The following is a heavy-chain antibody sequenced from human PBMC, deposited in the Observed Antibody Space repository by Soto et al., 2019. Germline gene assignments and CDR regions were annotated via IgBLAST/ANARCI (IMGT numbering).Heavy chain of an antibody. D-gene: IGHD2-8*02. CDR1: GYSFSNFW. V-gene: IGHV5-51*01. CDR2: IYPDDSDT. J-gene: IGHJ4*02. CDR3: ASSVLVTSTMNYFDL. Sequence: GESLKISCRASGYSFSNFWIAWVRQMPGEGLEWLGIIYPDDSDTRYSPSLLGQVTISADKSIKTTYLQWSSLKASDTAIYFCASSVLVTSTMNYFDLWGQGTLVTVSS.